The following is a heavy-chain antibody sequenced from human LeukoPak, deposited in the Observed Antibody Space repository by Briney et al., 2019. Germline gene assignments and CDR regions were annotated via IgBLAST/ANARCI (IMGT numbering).Heavy chain of an antibody. V-gene: IGHV4-4*07. J-gene: IGHJ4*02. CDR3: ARANYIWGSYVY. CDR1: GXSISDYF. CDR2: MSTSGNT. Sequence: PSETLSLTCIVSGXSISDYFWSWIRQPAGKGLEWIGHMSTSGNTNYNPSLKSRVTMSLDTSKNQFSLKVNPVTAADTAVYYCARANYIWGSYVYWGQGTLVTVSS. D-gene: IGHD3-16*01.